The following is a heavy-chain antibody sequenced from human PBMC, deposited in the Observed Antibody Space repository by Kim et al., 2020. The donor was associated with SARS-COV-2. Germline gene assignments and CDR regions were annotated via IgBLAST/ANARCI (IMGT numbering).Heavy chain of an antibody. J-gene: IGHJ4*02. CDR3: AREGVAAVALTGYFDY. CDR1: GGTFSSYA. CDR2: IIPIFGTA. Sequence: SVKVSCKASGGTFSSYAISWVRQAPGQGLEWMGGIIPIFGTANYAQKFQGRVTITADESTSTAYMELSSLRSEDTAVYYCAREGVAAVALTGYFDYWGQGTLVTVSS. D-gene: IGHD6-19*01. V-gene: IGHV1-69*13.